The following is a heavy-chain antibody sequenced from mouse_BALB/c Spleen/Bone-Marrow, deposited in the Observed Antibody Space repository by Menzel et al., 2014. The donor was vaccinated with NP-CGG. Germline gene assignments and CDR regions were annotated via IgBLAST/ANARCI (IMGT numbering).Heavy chain of an antibody. Sequence: EVQVVESGGGLVQPGGSLRLSCATSGFTFTDYFMTWVRQPPGKALEWLGFIRNNANGYTTEYIASVKGRFTISRNKSQSILYLQMNTLRAEDSATYYCARGYYDDYWGQGTTLTVSS. CDR2: IRNNANGYTT. CDR1: GFTFTDYF. CDR3: ARGYYDDY. D-gene: IGHD2-4*01. V-gene: IGHV7-3*02. J-gene: IGHJ2*01.